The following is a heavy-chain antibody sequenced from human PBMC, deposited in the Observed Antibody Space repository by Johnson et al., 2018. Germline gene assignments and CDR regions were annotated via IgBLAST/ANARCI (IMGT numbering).Heavy chain of an antibody. J-gene: IGHJ1*01. CDR2: ISYDGNNK. CDR3: ARDNLYDYDCSSYYFGGYFQH. CDR1: GFTFSSCG. D-gene: IGHD3-22*01. V-gene: IGHV3-30*03. Sequence: QVQLVQSGGGVVQPGRSLRLSCAASGFTFSSCGMHWVRQAPGKGLDWVAVISYDGNNKYYADSVKGRFTISRDNSKNTLCLQMNSLRAEDMAVYYCARDNLYDYDCSSYYFGGYFQHWGQGTLVTVSS.